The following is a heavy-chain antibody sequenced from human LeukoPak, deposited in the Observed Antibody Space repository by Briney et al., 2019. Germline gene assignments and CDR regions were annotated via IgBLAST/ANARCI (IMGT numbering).Heavy chain of an antibody. J-gene: IGHJ5*02. CDR3: ARSPQGTATTANWLDP. V-gene: IGHV4-39*07. D-gene: IGHD4-17*01. Sequence: SDTLSLTCTVSGGSISISNYYWGWIRQPPGKGLEWIGSMSYSGRTYYNPSLKTRVTVSLDTSKNQFSLNLSSVTAADTAVYYCARSPQGTATTANWLDPWGQGTLVTVSS. CDR1: GGSISISNYY. CDR2: MSYSGRT.